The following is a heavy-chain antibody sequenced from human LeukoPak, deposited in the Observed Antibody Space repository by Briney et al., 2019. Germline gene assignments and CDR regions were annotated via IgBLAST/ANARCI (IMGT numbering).Heavy chain of an antibody. D-gene: IGHD1-26*01. V-gene: IGHV1-69*02. CDR1: GGTFNSYT. Sequence: SVKVSCKASGGTFNSYTISWVRQAPGQGLEWMGRIIPILGIANYAQKFQGRVTITADKSTSTAYMELSSLRSEDTAVYYCASGSYYYYYYMDVWGKGTTVTVSS. CDR3: ASGSYYYYYYMDV. CDR2: IIPILGIA. J-gene: IGHJ6*03.